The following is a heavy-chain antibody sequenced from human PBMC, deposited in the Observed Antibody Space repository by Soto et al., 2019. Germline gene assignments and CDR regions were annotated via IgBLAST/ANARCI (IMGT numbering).Heavy chain of an antibody. CDR1: GGSFSGYY. J-gene: IGHJ4*02. CDR2: INHSGST. Sequence: SETLSLTCAVYGGSFSGYYWSWIRQPPGKGLEWIGEINHSGSTNYNPSLKSRVTISVDTSKNQFSLKLSSVTAADTAVYYCARVSNYYDSSGYYSDYWGQGTLVTVSS. CDR3: ARVSNYYDSSGYYSDY. V-gene: IGHV4-34*01. D-gene: IGHD3-22*01.